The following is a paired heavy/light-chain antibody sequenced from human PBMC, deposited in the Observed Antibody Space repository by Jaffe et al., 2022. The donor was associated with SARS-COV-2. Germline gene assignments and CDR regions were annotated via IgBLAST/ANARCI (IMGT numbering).Light chain of an antibody. Sequence: QSALTQPPSASGSPGQSVTISCTGTSSDVGAYNYVSWYQQHPGKAPKLMIFQVNKRPSGVPDRFSGSKSGNTASLTVSGLQAEDDADYYCSSYAGGNTLVFGEGTKVTVL. CDR1: SSDVGAYNY. CDR2: QVN. CDR3: SSYAGGNTLV. J-gene: IGLJ2*01. V-gene: IGLV2-8*01.
Heavy chain of an antibody. CDR3: GRLVDGVVAVGH. J-gene: IGHJ4*02. CDR2: IYYRGST. Sequence: QVQLQESGPGLVNPSQTLSLICTVSGGSVSSGAYYWSWIRQPPGKALEWIGYIYYRGSTFYNPSLDGRVIISRDTSKNQFSLKLTSVTVADTAVYYCGRLVDGVVAVGHWGQGTLVTVSS. V-gene: IGHV4-31*03. D-gene: IGHD2-15*01. CDR1: GGSVSSGAYY.